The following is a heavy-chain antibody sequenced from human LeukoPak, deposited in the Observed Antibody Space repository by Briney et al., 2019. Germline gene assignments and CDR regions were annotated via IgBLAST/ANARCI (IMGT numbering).Heavy chain of an antibody. J-gene: IGHJ3*02. V-gene: IGHV3-30*18. Sequence: GGSLRLSCAASGFTFSSYGMHWVRQAPGKGLEWVAVISYDGSNKYYADSVKCRFTISRDNSKNTLYLQMNSLRVEDTAVYYCANWPHDAFDIWGQGTMVTVSS. CDR3: ANWPHDAFDI. CDR1: GFTFSSYG. CDR2: ISYDGSNK.